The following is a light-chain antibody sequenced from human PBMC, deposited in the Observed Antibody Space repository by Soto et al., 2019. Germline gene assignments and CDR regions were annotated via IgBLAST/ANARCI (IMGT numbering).Light chain of an antibody. CDR2: LNSDGSH. CDR1: SGHSSYA. V-gene: IGLV4-69*01. J-gene: IGLJ2*01. Sequence: QLVLTQSPSASASLGASVKLTCTLSSGHSSYAIAWHQQQPEKGTRYLMKLNSDGSHSKGDGIPDRFSGSSSGAERYLTISSLLSEDEADYYCQTWGTGIQGVFGGGTKLTVL. CDR3: QTWGTGIQGV.